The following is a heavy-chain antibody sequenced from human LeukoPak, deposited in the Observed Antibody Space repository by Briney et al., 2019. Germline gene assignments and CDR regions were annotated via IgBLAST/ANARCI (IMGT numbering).Heavy chain of an antibody. Sequence: ASVKVSCKASGYTFTSYAMHWVRQPPGQRLEWMGWINAGNGNTKYSQEFQGRVTITRDTSASTAYMELSSLRSEDMAVYYCAREYGVAAAFGAFDIWGQGTMVTVSS. D-gene: IGHD6-13*01. CDR3: AREYGVAAAFGAFDI. J-gene: IGHJ3*02. V-gene: IGHV1-3*03. CDR1: GYTFTSYA. CDR2: INAGNGNT.